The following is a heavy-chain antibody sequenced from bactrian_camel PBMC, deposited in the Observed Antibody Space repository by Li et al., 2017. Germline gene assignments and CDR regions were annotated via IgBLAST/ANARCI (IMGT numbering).Heavy chain of an antibody. Sequence: QLVESGGGLVQPGGSLRLSCAASGFTFDDYVMGWIRQAPGKGLEWVSAVNWSGDSTTYADSVKGRFIISKDNAKNTMYLRLNSLKTEDTALYYCATGFLWRFTATELEYNYWGQGTQVTVS. V-gene: IGHV3-1*01. CDR1: GFTFDDYV. CDR3: ATGFLWRFTATELEYNY. CDR2: VNWSGDST. D-gene: IGHD3*01. J-gene: IGHJ4*01.